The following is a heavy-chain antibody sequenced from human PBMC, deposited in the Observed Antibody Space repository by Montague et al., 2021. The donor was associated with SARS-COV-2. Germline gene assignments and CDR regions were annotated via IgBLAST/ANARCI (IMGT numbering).Heavy chain of an antibody. Sequence: SLRLSCAASGLTVNSNFMTWVRQAPGKGLEWVSVIYAGGGTDYADSVKGRFTVPRDNSKNTLFLQMNSLRVDDTALYYCASDPGYGDYGGYWGQGTLVTVSS. CDR2: IYAGGGT. V-gene: IGHV3-53*01. CDR3: ASDPGYGDYGGY. CDR1: GLTVNSNF. J-gene: IGHJ4*02. D-gene: IGHD4-17*01.